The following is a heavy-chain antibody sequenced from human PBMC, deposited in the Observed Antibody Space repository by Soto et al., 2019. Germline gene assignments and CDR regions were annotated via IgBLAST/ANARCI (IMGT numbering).Heavy chain of an antibody. CDR2: IGFDGGGR. CDR1: GFDFSSYG. CDR3: ARYPVGPDYAMDV. J-gene: IGHJ6*02. Sequence: PGGSLRLSCAASGFDFSSYGMHWVRQTPGKGLEWVGDIGFDGGGRYYADSVKSRFTISRDNSKKMLYLQMDSLRAGDTALYYCARYPVGPDYAMDVWGQGTTVTVSS. D-gene: IGHD1-26*01. V-gene: IGHV3-33*01.